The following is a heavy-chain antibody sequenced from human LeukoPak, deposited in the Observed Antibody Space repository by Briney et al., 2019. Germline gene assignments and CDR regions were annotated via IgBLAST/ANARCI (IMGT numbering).Heavy chain of an antibody. Sequence: PGGSLRLSCAASGFTFSNYWMSWVRQAPGKGLEWVANIKEDGSEKYYVDAAKGRFTISRDNAKKSLFLQMNSLRAEDTAVYYCARDQYYSSSDWGQGTLVTVSS. CDR3: ARDQYYSSSD. V-gene: IGHV3-7*03. D-gene: IGHD6-19*01. J-gene: IGHJ4*02. CDR1: GFTFSNYW. CDR2: IKEDGSEK.